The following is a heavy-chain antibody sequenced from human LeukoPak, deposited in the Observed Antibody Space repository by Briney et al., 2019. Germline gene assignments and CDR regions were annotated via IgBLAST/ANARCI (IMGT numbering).Heavy chain of an antibody. V-gene: IGHV3-23*01. CDR2: ISGSGGST. D-gene: IGHD3-22*01. Sequence: GGSLRLSCAASGFTFSSYAMSWVRQAPGKGLEWVSAISGSGGSTYYADSVKGRFTISRDNSKNTLYLQMNSLRAEDTAVYYCAKDYYYDSSGYYSGLDDYWAREPWSPSPQ. CDR1: GFTFSSYA. CDR3: AKDYYYDSSGYYSGLDDY. J-gene: IGHJ4*02.